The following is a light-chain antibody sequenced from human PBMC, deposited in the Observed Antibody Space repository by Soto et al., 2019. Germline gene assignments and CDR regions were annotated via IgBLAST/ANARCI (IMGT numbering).Light chain of an antibody. J-gene: IGLJ2*01. CDR3: AAWDDTLNAAV. V-gene: IGLV1-44*01. Sequence: QSVLTQPYSASGTPGQRVTISCSGSSSNIGSHTLNWYQQLPGSAPSLLIYSDNQRPSGVPDRFSGSTSGTSASLAISGLQSEDEAEYYCAAWDDTLNAAVFGGGTKRPS. CDR2: SDN. CDR1: SSNIGSHT.